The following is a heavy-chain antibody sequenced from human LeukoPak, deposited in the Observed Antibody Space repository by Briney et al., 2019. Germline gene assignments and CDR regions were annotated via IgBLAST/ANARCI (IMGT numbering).Heavy chain of an antibody. V-gene: IGHV3-30*18. D-gene: IGHD6-13*01. J-gene: IGHJ4*02. CDR2: ISYDGSNK. CDR1: GVTFSTYG. Sequence: GGSLRLSCAVSGVTFSTYGMLWVRQAPGKGLEWVAFISYDGSNKYYADSVKGRFTISRDNSKNTLYLEMNSPRPEDTALYCCAKDYSSSSDYFDFWGQGTLVTVSS. CDR3: AKDYSSSSDYFDF.